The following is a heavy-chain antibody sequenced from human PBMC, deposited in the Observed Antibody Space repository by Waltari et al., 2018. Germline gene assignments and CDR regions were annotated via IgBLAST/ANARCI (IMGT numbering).Heavy chain of an antibody. D-gene: IGHD5-18*01. V-gene: IGHV1-46*01. J-gene: IGHJ3*02. Sequence: QVQLVQSGAEVKKPGASVKVSCKASGYTFTSYYMHWVRQAPGQGLEWMGIIKPSGGSTSYAQKFQGRVTMTRDTSTSTVYMELSSLRSEDTAVYYCARQLWAGPGAFDIWGQGTMVTVSS. CDR2: IKPSGGST. CDR3: ARQLWAGPGAFDI. CDR1: GYTFTSYY.